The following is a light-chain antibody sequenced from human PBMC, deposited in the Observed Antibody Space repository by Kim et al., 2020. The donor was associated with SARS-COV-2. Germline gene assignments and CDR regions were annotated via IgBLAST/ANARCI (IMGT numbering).Light chain of an antibody. CDR2: DVT. CDR1: SSDIGGYNF. Sequence: SITTSVAGSSSDIGGYNFVSWFQQRPGKAPRLMIYDVTKWPSGISNRFSGSKSGNTASLTISGRQAEDEADYYCCSFAGSYTLVFGGGTQLTVL. J-gene: IGLJ2*01. CDR3: CSFAGSYTLV. V-gene: IGLV2-14*03.